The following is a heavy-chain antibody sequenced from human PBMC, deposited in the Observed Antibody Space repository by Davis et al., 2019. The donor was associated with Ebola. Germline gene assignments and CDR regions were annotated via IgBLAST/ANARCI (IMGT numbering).Heavy chain of an antibody. CDR1: GFTFNIYG. V-gene: IGHV3-33*03. CDR3: ARAEGILDSDYFAY. CDR2: FWSHGSRE. Sequence: PGRSLRLSCAASGFTFNIYGMHWIRQVPGKGLEWVAVFWSHGSREDYADSVKGRFTVSTDISTETQYLQMNTLRVEDTAVYYCARAEGILDSDYFAYWGQGAQVTVSS. J-gene: IGHJ4*02. D-gene: IGHD3/OR15-3a*01.